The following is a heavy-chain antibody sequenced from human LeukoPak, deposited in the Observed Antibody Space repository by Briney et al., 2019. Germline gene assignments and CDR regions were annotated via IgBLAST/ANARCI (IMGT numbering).Heavy chain of an antibody. D-gene: IGHD1-26*01. J-gene: IGHJ3*02. Sequence: KPGGSLRLSCAASGFTFSAYYMSWIRQAPGKGLEWVSYIRDSSGYTKDADSVKGRFTISRDNAKKSLYLQMNSLRAEDTAVYYCARDRVGGSYVFDIWGQGTMVTVSS. CDR1: GFTFSAYY. CDR3: ARDRVGGSYVFDI. V-gene: IGHV3-11*06. CDR2: IRDSSGYT.